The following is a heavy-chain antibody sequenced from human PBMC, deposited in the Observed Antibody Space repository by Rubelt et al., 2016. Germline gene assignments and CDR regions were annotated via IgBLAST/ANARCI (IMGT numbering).Heavy chain of an antibody. Sequence: QVQLQESGPGLVKPSETLSLTCTVSGGSISSYYWGWIRQPPGKGLEWIGSIYYSGSTYYNPSLKSRVTISVDTAKNQFSLKLSSVTAADTAVYYCARSMGMIPLFPDVWGQGTTVTVSS. V-gene: IGHV4-39*01. D-gene: IGHD3-3*01. CDR3: ARSMGMIPLFPDV. CDR1: GGSISSYY. J-gene: IGHJ6*02. CDR2: IYYSGST.